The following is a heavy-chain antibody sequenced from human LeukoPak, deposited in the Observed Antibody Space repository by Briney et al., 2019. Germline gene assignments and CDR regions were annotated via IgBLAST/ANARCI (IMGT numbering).Heavy chain of an antibody. CDR3: AKWPLFRGPDGYNGY. J-gene: IGHJ4*02. V-gene: IGHV3-23*01. Sequence: AGSLRLSCAASGFTFSSYAMSWVRQAPGKGLEWVSAISGSGGSTYYADSVKGRFTTSRDNSKNTLYLQMNSLRAEDTAVYYCAKWPLFRGPDGYNGYWGQGTLVTVSS. CDR2: ISGSGGST. D-gene: IGHD5-24*01. CDR1: GFTFSSYA.